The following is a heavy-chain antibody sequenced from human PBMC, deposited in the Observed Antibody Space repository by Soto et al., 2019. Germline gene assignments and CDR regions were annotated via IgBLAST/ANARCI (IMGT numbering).Heavy chain of an antibody. J-gene: IGHJ5*02. Sequence: QVQLQESGPGLVKPSETLSLTCTVSGGSVSSGSYYWSWIRQPPGKGLEWIGYIYYSGSTNYNPSLTTRVTISVDTPTNHFPLKLSSVTAADTAVYYCARDHSSSLTSRNCFHPCGQGTLVTVSS. D-gene: IGHD6-6*01. CDR3: ARDHSSSLTSRNCFHP. CDR1: GGSVSSGSYY. V-gene: IGHV4-61*03. CDR2: IYYSGST.